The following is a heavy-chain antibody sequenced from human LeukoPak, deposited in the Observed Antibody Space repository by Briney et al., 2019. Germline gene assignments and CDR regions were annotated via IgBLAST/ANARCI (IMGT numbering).Heavy chain of an antibody. J-gene: IGHJ3*02. D-gene: IGHD4-23*01. CDR1: GYTFTGCY. CDR3: ARCVGYGGNRELVAAFDI. Sequence: ASVKVSCKASGYTFTGCYMHWVRQAPGQGLEWMGWINPNSGGTNYAQKFQGRVTMTREMSISRAYMELSRLRSDDTAVYYCARCVGYGGNRELVAAFDIWGQGTMVTVSS. V-gene: IGHV1-2*02. CDR2: INPNSGGT.